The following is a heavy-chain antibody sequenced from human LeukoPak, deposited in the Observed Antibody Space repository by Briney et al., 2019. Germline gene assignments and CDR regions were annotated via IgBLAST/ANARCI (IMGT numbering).Heavy chain of an antibody. Sequence: ASVKVSCKASGYTFTSYGISWVRQAPGQGXEWMGWISAYNGYTNYVQKLQGRVTMTTDTSTSTAYMELRSLRSDDTAVYYCARCGIANYGMDVWGQGTTVTVSS. CDR3: ARCGIANYGMDV. CDR1: GYTFTSYG. V-gene: IGHV1-18*01. J-gene: IGHJ6*02. CDR2: ISAYNGYT. D-gene: IGHD6-13*01.